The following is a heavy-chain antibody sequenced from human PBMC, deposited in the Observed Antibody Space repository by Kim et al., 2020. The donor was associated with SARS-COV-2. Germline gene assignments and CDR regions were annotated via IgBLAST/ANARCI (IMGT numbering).Heavy chain of an antibody. CDR2: IIPIFGTA. V-gene: IGHV1-69*13. CDR3: AREVKGEWEPQDLDAFDI. Sequence: SVKVSCKASGGTFSSYAISWVRQAPGQGLEWMGGIIPIFGTANYAQKFQGRVTITADESTSTAYMELSSLRSEDTAVYYCAREVKGEWEPQDLDAFDIWGQGTMVTVSS. CDR1: GGTFSSYA. D-gene: IGHD1-26*01. J-gene: IGHJ3*02.